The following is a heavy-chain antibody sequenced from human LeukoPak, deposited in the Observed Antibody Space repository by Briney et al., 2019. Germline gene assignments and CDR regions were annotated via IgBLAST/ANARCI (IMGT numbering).Heavy chain of an antibody. CDR1: GGTFSSYA. D-gene: IGHD2-2*02. Sequence: GASVTVSCKSSGGTFSSYAISWVRQAPGQGLEWMGGIIPIFCTANYAQKFQGRVTITTDESTSTAYMKLSSLRSEDTAVYYCARGNWVVPAAIESYYYYYMDVWGKGTTVTVSS. J-gene: IGHJ6*03. CDR3: ARGNWVVPAAIESYYYYYMDV. V-gene: IGHV1-69*05. CDR2: IIPIFCTA.